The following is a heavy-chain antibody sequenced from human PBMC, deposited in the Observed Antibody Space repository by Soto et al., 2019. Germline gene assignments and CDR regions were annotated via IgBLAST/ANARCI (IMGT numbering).Heavy chain of an antibody. D-gene: IGHD3-3*01. CDR3: ANLYDFLGNYYGMDV. J-gene: IGHJ6*02. V-gene: IGHV3-23*01. CDR2: ISGSGGST. Sequence: EVQLLESGGGLVQPGGSLRLSCAASGFTFSSCAMSWVRQAPGKGLEWVSAISGSGGSTYYADSVKGRFTISRDNSKNTLYLQMNSLRAEDTAVYYCANLYDFLGNYYGMDVWGQGTTVTVSS. CDR1: GFTFSSCA.